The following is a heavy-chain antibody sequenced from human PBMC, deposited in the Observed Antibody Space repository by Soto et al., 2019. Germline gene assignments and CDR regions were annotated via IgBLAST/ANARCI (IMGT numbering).Heavy chain of an antibody. J-gene: IGHJ3*02. Sequence: GGSLRLSCAASGFTFSSYAMSWVRQAPGKGLEWVSAIGGSGGSTYYADSVKGRFTISRDNSKNTLYLQMNSLRAEDTAVYYCAKSNLAAPGKDAFDIWGQGTMVTVSS. CDR3: AKSNLAAPGKDAFDI. CDR2: IGGSGGST. V-gene: IGHV3-23*01. D-gene: IGHD1-1*01. CDR1: GFTFSSYA.